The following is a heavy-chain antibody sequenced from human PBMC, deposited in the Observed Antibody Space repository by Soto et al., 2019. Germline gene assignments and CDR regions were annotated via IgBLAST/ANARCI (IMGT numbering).Heavy chain of an antibody. CDR2: IGTKGGST. V-gene: IGHV3-64*04. CDR1: GFTFSNYA. CDR3: AKDSEGGYSYGYFDY. D-gene: IGHD5-18*01. J-gene: IGHJ4*02. Sequence: LRLSCSASGFTFSNYALHWVRQAPGKGLEYVSSIGTKGGSTYYADSVKGRFTISRDNSKNTLYLQMNSLRAEDTAVYYCAKDSEGGYSYGYFDYWGQGTLVTVSS.